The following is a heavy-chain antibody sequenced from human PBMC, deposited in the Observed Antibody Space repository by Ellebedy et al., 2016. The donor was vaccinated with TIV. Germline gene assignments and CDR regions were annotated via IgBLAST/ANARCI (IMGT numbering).Heavy chain of an antibody. D-gene: IGHD3-10*01. CDR2: ISTSGSTM. Sequence: GESLKISCAASGFTFSDYYMSWIRQAPGKGLEWFSYISTSGSTMYYADSVKGRFTISRDNAKNSLDLQMNSLRAEDTAVYYCARALSDGSGSYYKVNYYYGLDVWGQGTTVTVSS. V-gene: IGHV3-11*01. CDR1: GFTFSDYY. J-gene: IGHJ6*02. CDR3: ARALSDGSGSYYKVNYYYGLDV.